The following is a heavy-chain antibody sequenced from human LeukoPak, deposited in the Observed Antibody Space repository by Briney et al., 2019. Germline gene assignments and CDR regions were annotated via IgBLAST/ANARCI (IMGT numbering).Heavy chain of an antibody. CDR1: GSSISSDYY. D-gene: IGHD3-3*01. CDR2: ISHGGST. V-gene: IGHV4-38-2*01. J-gene: IGHJ4*02. Sequence: SETPSLTCAVSGSSISSDYYWGWIRQPPGKGLEWIGSISHGGSTFYSPSLKSRLTISVDTSKNQFSLNLSSVTAADTAVYYCAGAPYNFWSTYLDYWGQGTLVTVSS. CDR3: AGAPYNFWSTYLDY.